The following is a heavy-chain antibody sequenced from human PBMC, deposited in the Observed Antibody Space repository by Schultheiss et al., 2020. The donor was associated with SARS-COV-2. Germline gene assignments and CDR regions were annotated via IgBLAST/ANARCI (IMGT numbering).Heavy chain of an antibody. CDR3: ASGSSGYLL. Sequence: GESLKISCVASGFTFSSYAMIWVRQAPGKGLEWVAAITNSGGGTFYADSVKGRFTISRDNSKNTLYLQMNSLRAEDTAVYYCASGSSGYLLWGQGTLVTVSS. CDR1: GFTFSSYA. CDR2: ITNSGGGT. V-gene: IGHV3-23*01. D-gene: IGHD3-22*01. J-gene: IGHJ4*02.